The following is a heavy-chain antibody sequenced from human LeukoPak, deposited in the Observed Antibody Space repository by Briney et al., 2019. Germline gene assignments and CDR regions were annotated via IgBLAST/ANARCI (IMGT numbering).Heavy chain of an antibody. J-gene: IGHJ4*02. Sequence: SETLSLTCTVSGGSISSSSYYWGWIRQPPGKGLEWIGSIYYSGSTYYNPSLKSRVTISVDTSKNQFSLKLSSVTAADTAVYYCARYYGGNFYFDYWGQGTLVTVSS. CDR3: ARYYGGNFYFDY. CDR2: IYYSGST. V-gene: IGHV4-39*01. D-gene: IGHD4-23*01. CDR1: GGSISSSSYY.